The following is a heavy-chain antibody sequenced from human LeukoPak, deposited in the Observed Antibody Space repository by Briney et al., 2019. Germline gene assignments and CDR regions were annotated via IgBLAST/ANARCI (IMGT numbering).Heavy chain of an antibody. Sequence: PSETLSLTCTVSGGSISSYYWSWIRQPPGKGLEWIGYIYYSGSTNYNPSLKSRVTISVDTSKSQFSLELSSVTAADTAVYYCARGSLAYCGGDCYSGAFDIWGQGTMVTVSS. CDR3: ARGSLAYCGGDCYSGAFDI. CDR2: IYYSGST. D-gene: IGHD2-21*02. CDR1: GGSISSYY. V-gene: IGHV4-59*01. J-gene: IGHJ3*02.